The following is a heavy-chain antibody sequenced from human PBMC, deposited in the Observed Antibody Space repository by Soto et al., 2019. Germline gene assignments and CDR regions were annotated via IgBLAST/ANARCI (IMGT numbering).Heavy chain of an antibody. CDR2: ISSSSSYI. J-gene: IGHJ6*03. D-gene: IGHD1-1*01. Sequence: GGSLRLSCAASGFTFSSYSMNWVRQAPGKGLEWVSSISSSSSYIYYADSVKGRFTISRDNAKNSLYLQMNSLRAEDTAVYYCARESRRDIGLERVGYYYYMDVWGKGTTVTVSS. V-gene: IGHV3-21*01. CDR3: ARESRRDIGLERVGYYYYMDV. CDR1: GFTFSSYS.